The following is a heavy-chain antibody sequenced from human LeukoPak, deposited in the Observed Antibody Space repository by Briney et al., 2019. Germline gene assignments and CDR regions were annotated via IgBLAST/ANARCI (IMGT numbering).Heavy chain of an antibody. Sequence: ASVKVSCKASGYPFTGYYMHWVRQAPGQGLQWMGWINLNSGGTDYAQKFQGRVTMTRDTSISTVYMEMSRLVSDDTAVFYRARSPSISSGSPLDYWGQGTLITVSS. J-gene: IGHJ4*02. CDR2: INLNSGGT. D-gene: IGHD6-19*01. CDR1: GYPFTGYY. V-gene: IGHV1-2*02. CDR3: ARSPSISSGSPLDY.